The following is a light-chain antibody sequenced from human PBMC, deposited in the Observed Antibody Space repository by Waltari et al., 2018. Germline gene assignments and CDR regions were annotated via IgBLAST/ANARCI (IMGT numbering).Light chain of an antibody. V-gene: IGKV1-39*01. J-gene: IGKJ2*01. CDR1: QSISSY. CDR3: QQSYSTPRT. Sequence: DIQMTQSPSSLSASVGDRVTITCRASQSISSYLHWYQQKPGKAPKLLIYAASSMQSGVPSRFSGSGSVTDFTLTISSLQPEDFATYYCQQSYSTPRTFGQRTKLEIK. CDR2: AAS.